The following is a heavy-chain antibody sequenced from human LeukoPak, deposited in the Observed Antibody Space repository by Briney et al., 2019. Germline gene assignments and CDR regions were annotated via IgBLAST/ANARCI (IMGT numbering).Heavy chain of an antibody. Sequence: GGSLRLSCAASGFTFSSYSMNWVRQAPGKGLEWVSSISSSSSYIYYADSVKGRFTISRDNAKNSLYLQMNSLRAEDTAVYYCARCRSGYRHSDYWGQGTLVTVSS. D-gene: IGHD3-22*01. J-gene: IGHJ4*02. V-gene: IGHV3-21*01. CDR3: ARCRSGYRHSDY. CDR1: GFTFSSYS. CDR2: ISSSSSYI.